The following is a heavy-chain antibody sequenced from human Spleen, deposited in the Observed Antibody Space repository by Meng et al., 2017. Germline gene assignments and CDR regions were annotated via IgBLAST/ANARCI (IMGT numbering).Heavy chain of an antibody. CDR1: GDTFRKYV. Sequence: GELGQSVGQLKTPGSSVKVSFKASGDTFRKYVINWVRQAPGQGLEWMGGIIPRFGTTNHAQKFQGRVTIAADESTTTAYLELSSLSSEDTAVYYCARARVTDYGDYVLFDSWGQGDLVTVFS. CDR3: ARARVTDYGDYVLFDS. V-gene: IGHV1-69*01. J-gene: IGHJ4*02. D-gene: IGHD4-17*01. CDR2: IIPRFGTT.